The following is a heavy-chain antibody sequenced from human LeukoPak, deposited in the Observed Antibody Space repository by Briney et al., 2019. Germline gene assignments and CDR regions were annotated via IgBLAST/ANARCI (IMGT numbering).Heavy chain of an antibody. Sequence: GGSLRLSCAASGFTFSSYSMNWVRQAPGKGLEWISYIGISSGNTKYADSVKGRFTISGDNSRNTVYLQMNSLRAEDTALYFCGKDPNGDYVGAFDFWGPGTMVTVSS. V-gene: IGHV3-48*01. CDR2: IGISSGNT. J-gene: IGHJ3*01. D-gene: IGHD4-17*01. CDR1: GFTFSSYS. CDR3: GKDPNGDYVGAFDF.